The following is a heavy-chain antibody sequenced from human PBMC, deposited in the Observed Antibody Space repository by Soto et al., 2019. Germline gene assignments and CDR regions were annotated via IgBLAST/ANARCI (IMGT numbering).Heavy chain of an antibody. Sequence: GGSLRLSCAASGFTFSSYSMNWVRQAPGKGLEWVSYISSSSSTIYYADSVKGRFTISRDNAKNSLYLQMNSLRDEDTAVYYCAREWQQQLVQRDYYYYGMDVWGQGTTVTVSS. J-gene: IGHJ6*02. D-gene: IGHD6-13*01. V-gene: IGHV3-48*02. CDR3: AREWQQQLVQRDYYYYGMDV. CDR2: ISSSSSTI. CDR1: GFTFSSYS.